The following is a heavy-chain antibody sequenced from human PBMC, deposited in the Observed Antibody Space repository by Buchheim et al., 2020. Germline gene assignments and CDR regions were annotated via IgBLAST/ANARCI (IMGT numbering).Heavy chain of an antibody. CDR1: GLSLSTSGVG. D-gene: IGHD6-13*01. CDR2: IYWNDDK. J-gene: IGHJ4*02. Sequence: QITLKESGPTLVKPTQTLTLTCTFSGLSLSTSGVGVGWIRQPPGKALEWLAVIYWNDDKRYSPSLKSRLTVTKDTSKNQVVLTMTNMDPVDTATYYCARHGLETSSSWGLYFDYWGQGTL. CDR3: ARHGLETSSSWGLYFDY. V-gene: IGHV2-5*01.